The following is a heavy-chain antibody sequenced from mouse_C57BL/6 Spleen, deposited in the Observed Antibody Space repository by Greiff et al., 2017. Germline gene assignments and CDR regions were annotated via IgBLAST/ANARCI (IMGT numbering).Heavy chain of an antibody. D-gene: IGHD1-1*01. CDR2: IYPGNSDT. CDR3: TTDNYYGSRGWFAY. V-gene: IGHV1-5*01. J-gene: IGHJ3*01. Sequence: EVQLQQSGTVLARPGASVKMSCKTSGYTFTSYWMHWVKQRPGQGLEWIGAIYPGNSDTSYNQKFKGKAKLTAVTSASTAYMELSSLTNEDSAVYYCTTDNYYGSRGWFAYWGQGTLVTVSA. CDR1: GYTFTSYW.